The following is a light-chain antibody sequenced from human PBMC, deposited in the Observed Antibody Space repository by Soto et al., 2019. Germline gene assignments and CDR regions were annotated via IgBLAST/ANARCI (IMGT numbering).Light chain of an antibody. CDR2: EVN. Sequence: QSVLTQPASVSGSPGQLITISCTGTSSDVGGYDYVSWYQLHPGKAPKLMVFEVNNRPSGVSYRFSGSKSGNTASLTISGLQAEDEADYFCSSYSISTAYLFGTGTKVTVL. J-gene: IGLJ1*01. CDR3: SSYSISTAYL. V-gene: IGLV2-14*01. CDR1: SSDVGGYDY.